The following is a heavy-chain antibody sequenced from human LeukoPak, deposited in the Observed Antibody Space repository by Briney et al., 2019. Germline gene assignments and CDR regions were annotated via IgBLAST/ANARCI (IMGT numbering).Heavy chain of an antibody. CDR3: ARDRNDSSGYYYGY. V-gene: IGHV3-64*01. D-gene: IGHD3-22*01. CDR1: GFTFSSYA. CDR2: ISSNGGST. Sequence: GGSLRLSCAASGFTFSSYATHWVRQAPGKGLEYVSAISSNGGSTYYANSVKGRFTISRDNSKNTLYLQMGSLRAEDTAVYYCARDRNDSSGYYYGYWGQGTPVTVSS. J-gene: IGHJ4*02.